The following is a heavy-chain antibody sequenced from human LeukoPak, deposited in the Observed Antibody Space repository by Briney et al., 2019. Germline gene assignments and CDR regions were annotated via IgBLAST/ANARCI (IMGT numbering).Heavy chain of an antibody. CDR2: ISSSSSYI. CDR3: AITLGLSDAFDI. CDR1: GFTFSSYS. V-gene: IGHV3-21*01. Sequence: GGSLRLSCAASGFTFSSYSMNWVRQAPGKGLEWVSSISSSSSYIYYAGSVKGRFTISRDNAKNSLYLQMNSLRAEDTAVYYCAITLGLSDAFDIWGRGTMVTVSS. D-gene: IGHD7-27*01. J-gene: IGHJ3*02.